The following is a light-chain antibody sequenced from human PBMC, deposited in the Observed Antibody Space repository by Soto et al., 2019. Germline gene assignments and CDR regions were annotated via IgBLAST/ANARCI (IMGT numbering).Light chain of an antibody. J-gene: IGKJ4*01. CDR3: QQYNDWPRT. CDR1: QSVRSH. Sequence: EVVMTQSPATLSVSPGERVTLSYRASQSVRSHLAWYQQKPGQAPSLLIFGASTRATGVPDRFSGGESGTEFTLTISSLQSEDVAVYFCQQYNDWPRTFGGGTRVEIK. CDR2: GAS. V-gene: IGKV3-15*01.